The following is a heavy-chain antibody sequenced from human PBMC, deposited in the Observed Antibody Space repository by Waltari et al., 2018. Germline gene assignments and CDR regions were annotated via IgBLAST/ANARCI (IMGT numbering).Heavy chain of an antibody. Sequence: QVQLVESGGGVVQPGRSLRLSCAASGFTFSSYGMHWVRQAPGKGLEWVVVIWYDGSNKYYADSVKGRFTISRDNSKNTLYLQMNSLRAEDTAMYYCARDGEDWGSYRFDYWGQGTLVTVSS. CDR1: GFTFSSYG. J-gene: IGHJ4*02. CDR3: ARDGEDWGSYRFDY. CDR2: IWYDGSNK. D-gene: IGHD3-16*02. V-gene: IGHV3-33*01.